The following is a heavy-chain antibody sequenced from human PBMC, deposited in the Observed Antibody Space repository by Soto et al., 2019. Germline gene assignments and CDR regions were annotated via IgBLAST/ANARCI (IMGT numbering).Heavy chain of an antibody. V-gene: IGHV4-59*08. J-gene: IGHJ4*02. D-gene: IGHD7-27*01. CDR2: IYYSGST. CDR1: GGSISSYY. Sequence: PSETLSLTCTVSGGSISSYYWSWIRQPPGKGLEWIGYIYYSGSTYSNPSLKRQVTISLDTSKNQFSLTLSSVTAADTAVYYCARGPSGDKVHYWGQGALVTVSS. CDR3: ARGPSGDKVHY.